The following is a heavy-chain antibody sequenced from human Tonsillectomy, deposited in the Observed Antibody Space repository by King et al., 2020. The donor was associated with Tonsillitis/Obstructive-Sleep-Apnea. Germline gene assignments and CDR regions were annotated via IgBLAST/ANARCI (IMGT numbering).Heavy chain of an antibody. Sequence: VQLQQWGAGLLKPSETLSLICAVYGGSFSIYYWSWIRQPPGKGLEWIGEINHGGSTNYNPSLESRVTISVAPSKNQFSLRLSSLTAADTAVYYCARGGGQLPSFYNSYYYYMDVWGKGTTVTVSS. J-gene: IGHJ6*03. D-gene: IGHD2-2*01. V-gene: IGHV4-34*01. CDR3: ARGGGQLPSFYNSYYYYMDV. CDR1: GGSFSIYY. CDR2: INHGGST.